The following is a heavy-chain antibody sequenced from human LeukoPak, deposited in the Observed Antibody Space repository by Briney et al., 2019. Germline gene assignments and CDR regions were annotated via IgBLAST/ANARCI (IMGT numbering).Heavy chain of an antibody. D-gene: IGHD2-21*02. CDR3: AKRGGGNCGGDCYYYFDY. Sequence: GGSLRLSCAASGFTFSNYAMSWVRQAPGKGLEWVSAISGSAGATYYADSVKGRFTISRDNFKNTLYLQINSLRAEDTAVYYCAKRGGGNCGGDCYYYFDYWGQGTLVTLSS. V-gene: IGHV3-23*01. CDR2: ISGSAGAT. J-gene: IGHJ4*02. CDR1: GFTFSNYA.